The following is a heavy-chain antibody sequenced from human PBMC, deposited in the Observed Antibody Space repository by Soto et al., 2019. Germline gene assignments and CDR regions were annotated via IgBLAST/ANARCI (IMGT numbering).Heavy chain of an antibody. CDR1: GGSISSGGYY. V-gene: IGHV4-31*03. D-gene: IGHD1-26*01. J-gene: IGHJ4*02. CDR3: ASFNLVGRTVGNY. Sequence: QVQLQESGPGLVKPSQTLSLTCTVSGGSISSGGYYWSWIRQHPGKGLEWIGYIYYSGYTDYNPSRTSRVXXSXAXXKNPFSLKLRSVTAADPAVYYCASFNLVGRTVGNYWGQGALVTVSP. CDR2: IYYSGYT.